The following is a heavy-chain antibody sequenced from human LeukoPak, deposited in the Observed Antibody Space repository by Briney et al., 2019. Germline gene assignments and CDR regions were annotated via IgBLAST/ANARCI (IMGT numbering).Heavy chain of an antibody. V-gene: IGHV4/OR15-8*01. CDR2: IHHNGTR. Sequence: PSETLSLTCGVSVGSINRGNWWTWVRQSPGKGLEWIGEIHHNGTRNYNPSLKSRVTISVDTSMNQFSLKLSSVTAADTAVYYCARPMLIDGVWDVWGQGTTVTVSS. CDR3: ARPMLIDGVWDV. CDR1: VGSINRGNW. D-gene: IGHD3-10*02. J-gene: IGHJ6*02.